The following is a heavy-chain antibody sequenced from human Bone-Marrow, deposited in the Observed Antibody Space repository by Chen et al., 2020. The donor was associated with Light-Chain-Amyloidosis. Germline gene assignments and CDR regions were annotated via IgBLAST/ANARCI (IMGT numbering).Heavy chain of an antibody. V-gene: IGHV1-69*01. Sequence: QVQLVQSWAEVKKPGSSVKVSCKASGGTFSSYAISWVRQAPGQGLEWMGGIIPIFGTANYAQQFQGRVTITADDSTSTAYMELSSLRSEDTAVYYCARPDLGLVGATMAYYYGMDVWGQGTTVTVSS. D-gene: IGHD1-26*01. CDR1: GGTFSSYA. J-gene: IGHJ6*02. CDR2: IIPIFGTA. CDR3: ARPDLGLVGATMAYYYGMDV.